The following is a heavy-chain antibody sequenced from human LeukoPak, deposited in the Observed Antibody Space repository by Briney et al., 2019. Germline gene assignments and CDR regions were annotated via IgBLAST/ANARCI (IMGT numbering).Heavy chain of an antibody. V-gene: IGHV4-61*02. Sequence: SETLSLTCTVSGGSISSGSYYWSWIRQPAGKGLEWIGRIYTSGSTNYNPSLKSRVTMSVDTSKNQFSLKLSSVTAADTAVYYCARDYDSKYYYYMDVWGKGTTVTISS. CDR3: ARDYDSKYYYYMDV. D-gene: IGHD3-22*01. J-gene: IGHJ6*03. CDR2: IYTSGST. CDR1: GGSISSGSYY.